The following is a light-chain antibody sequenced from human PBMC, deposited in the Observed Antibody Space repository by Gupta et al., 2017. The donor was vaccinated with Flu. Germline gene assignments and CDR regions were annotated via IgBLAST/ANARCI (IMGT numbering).Light chain of an antibody. CDR3: QQHNSYPWT. CDR1: RSSSRC. CDR2: MAS. V-gene: IGKV1-5*03. J-gene: IGKJ1*01. Sequence: PPTLSSSFGDRVTTSCRTSRSSSRCLAWYQQKPGNAPQFLIYMASSVRAGVPSRFIGSGSGTEFSLPISSRQHYDFSSYYCQQHNSYPWTFGQGTKVEI.